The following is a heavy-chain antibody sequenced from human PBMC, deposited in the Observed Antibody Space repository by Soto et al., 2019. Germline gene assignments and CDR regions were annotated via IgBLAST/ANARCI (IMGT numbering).Heavy chain of an antibody. V-gene: IGHV3-30*18. D-gene: IGHD4-17*01. CDR1: GFTFSSYG. CDR2: ISYDGSNK. CDR3: AKALYGDYDF. J-gene: IGHJ4*02. Sequence: QVPLVESGGGVVQPGRSLRLSCAASGFTFSSYGMHWVRQAPGKGLEWVAVISYDGSNKYYADSVKGRFTISRDNSKNTLYLQMNSLRAEDTAVYYCAKALYGDYDFWGQGTLVTVSS.